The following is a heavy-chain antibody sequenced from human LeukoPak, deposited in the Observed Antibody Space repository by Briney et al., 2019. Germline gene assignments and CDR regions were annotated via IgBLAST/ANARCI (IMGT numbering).Heavy chain of an antibody. J-gene: IGHJ5*02. CDR2: ISSSSSYI. V-gene: IGHV3-21*03. Sequence: GGSLRLSCAASGFTFSSYSMNWVRQAPGKGLEWVSSISSSSSYIYYADSVKGRFTISRDNAKNSLYLQMNSLRAEDTAVYYCAKGLDSSWHNWFDPWGQGTLVTVSS. CDR1: GFTFSSYS. D-gene: IGHD6-13*01. CDR3: AKGLDSSWHNWFDP.